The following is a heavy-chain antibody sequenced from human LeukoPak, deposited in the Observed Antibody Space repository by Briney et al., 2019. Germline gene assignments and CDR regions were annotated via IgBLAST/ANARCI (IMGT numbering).Heavy chain of an antibody. D-gene: IGHD3-10*02. CDR1: GFTFSTYS. Sequence: GGSLRLSCAASGFTFSTYSMNWVRQAPGKGLEWVSYISSLSGTIYYADSVKGRFTISRDNAKNSLYLQMNSLRAEDTAVYYCAELGITMIGGVWGKGTTVTISS. CDR3: AELGITMIGGV. V-gene: IGHV3-48*04. J-gene: IGHJ6*04. CDR2: ISSLSGTI.